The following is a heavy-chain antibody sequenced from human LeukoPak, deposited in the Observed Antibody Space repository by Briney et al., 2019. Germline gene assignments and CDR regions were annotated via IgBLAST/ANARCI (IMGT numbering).Heavy chain of an antibody. Sequence: SETLSLTCTVSGGSISGSYWSWIRQPPGKGLEWIAYMYNSGSTNYNPSLKSQVTISIDTSKDQFSLKLSSLTAADTAIYYCARGIESCGDYGYWGQGILVTVSS. J-gene: IGHJ4*02. CDR2: MYNSGST. CDR1: GGSISGSY. CDR3: ARGIESCGDYGY. D-gene: IGHD4-17*01. V-gene: IGHV4-59*01.